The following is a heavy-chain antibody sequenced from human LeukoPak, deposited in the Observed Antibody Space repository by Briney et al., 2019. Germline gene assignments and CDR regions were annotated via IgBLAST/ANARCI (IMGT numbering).Heavy chain of an antibody. CDR1: GGTFSSYT. V-gene: IGHV1-69*04. CDR2: IIPILGIA. D-gene: IGHD3-3*01. Sequence: SVKVSCKASGGTFSSYTISWVRQAPGQGLEWMGRIIPILGIANYAQKFQGRVTITADKSTGTAYMELSSLRSEDTAVYYCAREAIFGVVIIKGNWFDPWGQGTLVTVSS. J-gene: IGHJ5*02. CDR3: AREAIFGVVIIKGNWFDP.